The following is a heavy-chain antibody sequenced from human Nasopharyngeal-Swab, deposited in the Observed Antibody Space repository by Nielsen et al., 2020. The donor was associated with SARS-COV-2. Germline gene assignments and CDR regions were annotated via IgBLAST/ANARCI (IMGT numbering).Heavy chain of an antibody. CDR2: INTNTGNP. V-gene: IGHV7-4-1*02. J-gene: IGHJ4*02. CDR3: ARDAVGATIGFFYY. Sequence: WVRQAPGQGLEWMGWINTNTGNPTYAQDFTGRFVFSLDTSVSTAYLQISSLKAEDTAVYYCARDAVGATIGFFYYWGQGTLVTVPS. D-gene: IGHD1-26*01.